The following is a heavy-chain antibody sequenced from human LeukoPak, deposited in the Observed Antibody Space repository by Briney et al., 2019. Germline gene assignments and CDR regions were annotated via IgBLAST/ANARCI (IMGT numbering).Heavy chain of an antibody. CDR3: AIGYSRSWYPLYSFDS. D-gene: IGHD6-13*01. J-gene: IGHJ4*02. CDR2: IWYDGSNK. CDR1: GFTFSSYG. V-gene: IGHV3-33*01. Sequence: GGSLRLACAAAGFTFSSYGIHWVRQAAGKVLEWEAVIWYDGSNKYYAGSVKGRFTISREHSTDTLYLQMTSLRAAATAVYYCAIGYSRSWYPLYSFDSWGQGTLVTVSS.